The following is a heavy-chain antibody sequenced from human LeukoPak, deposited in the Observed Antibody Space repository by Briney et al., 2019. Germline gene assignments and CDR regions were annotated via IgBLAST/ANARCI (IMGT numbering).Heavy chain of an antibody. CDR3: ARDKSGTRNYGGNSYYFDY. Sequence: PAGSLRLSCAASGFTFSSYSMNWVRQAPGRGLEWVSSISSSSAYIYYADSVKGRFTISRDNAKNSLYLQMNSLRAEDTAVYYCARDKSGTRNYGGNSYYFDYWDQGTLVPVSS. CDR2: ISSSSAYI. D-gene: IGHD4-23*01. CDR1: GFTFSSYS. V-gene: IGHV3-21*01. J-gene: IGHJ4*02.